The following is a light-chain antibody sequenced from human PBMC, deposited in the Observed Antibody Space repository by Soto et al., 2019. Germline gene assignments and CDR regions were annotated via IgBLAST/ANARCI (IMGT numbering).Light chain of an antibody. CDR1: QDINIY. Sequence: DVQMTQSPSSLSASVGDSVTITCRASQDINIYWNWYQQKPGKAPKLLIYGASTLQTGVPSRFSGSGSRTHFTLAINTLQSDDFATYYCQQSYNSPLTFGQGTRLEIK. J-gene: IGKJ5*01. CDR2: GAS. V-gene: IGKV1-39*01. CDR3: QQSYNSPLT.